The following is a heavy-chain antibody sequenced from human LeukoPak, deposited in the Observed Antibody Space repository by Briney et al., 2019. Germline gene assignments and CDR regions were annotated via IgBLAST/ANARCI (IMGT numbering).Heavy chain of an antibody. CDR1: GYTFTSYG. J-gene: IGHJ5*02. Sequence: ASVKVSCKASGYTFTSYGISWVRQAPGQGLEWMGWMNPNSGNTGYAQKFQGRVTMTRNTSISTAYMELSSLRSEDTAVYYCARKRRFNWFDPWGQGTLVTVSS. CDR3: ARKRRFNWFDP. V-gene: IGHV1-8*02. CDR2: MNPNSGNT.